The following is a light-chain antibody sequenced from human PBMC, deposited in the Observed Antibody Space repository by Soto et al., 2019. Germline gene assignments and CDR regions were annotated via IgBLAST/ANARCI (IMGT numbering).Light chain of an antibody. Sequence: QSVLTPPPSVSGAPGQRVTISCTRTSSNIGAGYDVHWYQQVPGTAPKLLIYGNSNRPSGVPDRFSVSKSGTSASLAITGLQAEDEADYYCQSYDSSLSVLFGGGTNLTVL. CDR1: SSNIGAGYD. CDR3: QSYDSSLSVL. J-gene: IGLJ2*01. V-gene: IGLV1-40*01. CDR2: GNS.